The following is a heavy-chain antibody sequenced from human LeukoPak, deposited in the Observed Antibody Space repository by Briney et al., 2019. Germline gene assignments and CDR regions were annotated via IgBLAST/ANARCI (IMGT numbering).Heavy chain of an antibody. V-gene: IGHV3-21*01. CDR2: ISSSSSYI. Sequence: GGSLRLSCAASGFTFSSYSMNWVRQAPGKGLEWVSSISSSSSYIYYADSVKGRFTISRDNAKNSLYLQMNSLRAEDTAVYYCARDGSPMAAFDIWGQGTMVTVSS. CDR3: ARDGSPMAAFDI. CDR1: GFTFSSYS. D-gene: IGHD3-10*01. J-gene: IGHJ3*02.